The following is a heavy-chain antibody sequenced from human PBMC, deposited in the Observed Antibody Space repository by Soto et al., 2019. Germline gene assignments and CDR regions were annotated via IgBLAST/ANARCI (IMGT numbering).Heavy chain of an antibody. J-gene: IGHJ4*02. CDR2: IYYTGST. CDR1: GGSLSSYY. Sequence: PSETLSLTCTVSGGSLSSYYWSGVRQPPGKGLEWIGYIYYTGSTNYNPSLKSRVTISVDTSKNQFSLKLSSVTAADTAVYYCARHWGVAYFDYWGQGTLVTVSS. V-gene: IGHV4-59*08. CDR3: ARHWGVAYFDY. D-gene: IGHD3-16*01.